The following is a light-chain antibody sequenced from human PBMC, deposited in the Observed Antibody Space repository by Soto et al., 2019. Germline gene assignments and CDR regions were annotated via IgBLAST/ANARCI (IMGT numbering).Light chain of an antibody. CDR2: DAS. V-gene: IGKV3-11*01. Sequence: EIVLTQSPATLSLSPGEGATISCRASQSVSSYLAWYQQKPGQAPSLLMYDASNRATGIPARFSGSGSGTDFTLTISSLEPEDFAVYYCQQHSNWPLTFGGGTKVEIK. CDR1: QSVSSY. CDR3: QQHSNWPLT. J-gene: IGKJ4*01.